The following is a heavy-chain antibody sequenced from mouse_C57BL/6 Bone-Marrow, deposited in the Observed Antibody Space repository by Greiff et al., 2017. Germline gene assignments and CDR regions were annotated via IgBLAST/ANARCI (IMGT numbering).Heavy chain of an antibody. Sequence: VQLQQSGAELVRPGASVKLSCTASGFNIKDDYIHWVKQRPEQGLEWIGWIDPEIGDTEYASKFQGKATITTDTSSNTAYLQLSSLTSEDTAVFYCSSSEGNYFDFWGQGTPLTVAS. CDR3: SSSEGNYFDF. D-gene: IGHD6-1*01. V-gene: IGHV14-4*01. CDR2: IDPEIGDT. J-gene: IGHJ2*01. CDR1: GFNIKDDY.